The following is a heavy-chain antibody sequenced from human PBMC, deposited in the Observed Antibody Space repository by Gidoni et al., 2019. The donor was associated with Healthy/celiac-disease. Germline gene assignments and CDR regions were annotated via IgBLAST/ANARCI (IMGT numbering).Heavy chain of an antibody. CDR1: GGSLSSYY. V-gene: IGHV4-4*07. CDR3: ASTNYYDSSGEFDY. J-gene: IGHJ4*02. D-gene: IGHD3-22*01. CDR2: IYTSGST. Sequence: QVQLQESGPGLVKPSETLSLTCTVSGGSLSSYYWSWIRQPAGKGLEWIGRIYTSGSTNYNPSLKSRVTMSVDTSKNQFSLKLSSVTAADTAVYYCASTNYYDSSGEFDYWGQGTLVTVSS.